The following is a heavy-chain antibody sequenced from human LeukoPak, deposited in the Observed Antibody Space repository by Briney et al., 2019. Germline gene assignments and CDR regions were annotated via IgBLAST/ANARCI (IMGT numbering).Heavy chain of an antibody. Sequence: GGSLRLSCAASGFTFSSYDMHWVRQATGKGLEWVSAIGTAGDTYYPGSVKGRFTISGENAKNSLYLQMNSLRAGDMAVYYCARGKHSLYDYYYGMDVWGQGTTVTVSS. D-gene: IGHD2-21*01. V-gene: IGHV3-13*01. CDR1: GFTFSSYD. CDR3: ARGKHSLYDYYYGMDV. J-gene: IGHJ6*02. CDR2: IGTAGDT.